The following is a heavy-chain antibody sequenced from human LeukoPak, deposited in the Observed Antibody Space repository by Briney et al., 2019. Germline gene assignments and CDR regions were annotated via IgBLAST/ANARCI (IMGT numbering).Heavy chain of an antibody. D-gene: IGHD4/OR15-4a*01. Sequence: SETPSPTSTVSGGSISSSSYYWGWIRQHPGKGLEWIGSIYYSGSTYYNPSLKSRVTISVDTSKNQFSLKLSSVTAADTAVYYCARHPHYGGYVDYWGQGTLVTVSS. CDR1: GGSISSSSYY. CDR3: ARHPHYGGYVDY. J-gene: IGHJ4*02. V-gene: IGHV4-39*01. CDR2: IYYSGST.